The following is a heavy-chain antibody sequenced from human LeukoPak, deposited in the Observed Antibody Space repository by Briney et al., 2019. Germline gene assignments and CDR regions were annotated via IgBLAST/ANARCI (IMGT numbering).Heavy chain of an antibody. D-gene: IGHD6-19*01. V-gene: IGHV3-23*01. CDR3: ARAFSSGWHFDY. J-gene: IGHJ4*02. Sequence: GGSLRLSCAASGFTFSSYAMSWVRQAPGKGLEWVSAISGSGGSTYYADSVKGRFTISRDNSKNTLYLQMNSLRAEDTAVYYCARAFSSGWHFDYWGQGTLVTVSS. CDR1: GFTFSSYA. CDR2: ISGSGGST.